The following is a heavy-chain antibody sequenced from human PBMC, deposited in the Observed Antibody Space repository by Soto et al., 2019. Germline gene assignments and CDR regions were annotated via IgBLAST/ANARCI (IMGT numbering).Heavy chain of an antibody. CDR1: GGSISGSSYY. CDR2: IYYSGST. V-gene: IGHV4-39*01. CDR3: ASLTGTSRRYHYYGMDV. J-gene: IGHJ6*02. D-gene: IGHD3-10*01. Sequence: SETLSLTCTVSGGSISGSSYYWGWIRQPPGKGLEWIGSIYYSGSTYYNPSLKSRVTISVDTSKNQFSLKLSSVTAADTVVYYCASLTGTSRRYHYYGMDVWGQGTTVTVSS.